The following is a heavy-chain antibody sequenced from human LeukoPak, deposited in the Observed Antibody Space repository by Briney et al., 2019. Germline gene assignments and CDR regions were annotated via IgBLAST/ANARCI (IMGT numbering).Heavy chain of an antibody. CDR3: AREGGIVVVSPGAFDI. Sequence: SETLSLTCAVYGGSFSGYYWSWIRQPPGKGLEWIGEINHSGSTNYNPSLKSRVTISVDTSKNQFSLKLSSVTAADTAVYYCAREGGIVVVSPGAFDIWGQGTTVSVSS. D-gene: IGHD2-21*01. V-gene: IGHV4-34*01. J-gene: IGHJ3*02. CDR1: GGSFSGYY. CDR2: INHSGST.